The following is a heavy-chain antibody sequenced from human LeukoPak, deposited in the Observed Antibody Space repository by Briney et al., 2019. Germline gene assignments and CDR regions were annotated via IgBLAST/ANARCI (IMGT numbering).Heavy chain of an antibody. CDR3: ARDREWGYYYDSSGYALDY. V-gene: IGHV1-3*01. CDR1: GYTFTSYA. Sequence: ASVNVSCKASGYTFTSYAMHWVRQAPGQRLEWMGWINAGNGNTKYSQKFQGRVTITRDTSASTAYMELSSLRSEDTAVYYCARDREWGYYYDSSGYALDYWGQGTLVTVSS. J-gene: IGHJ4*02. D-gene: IGHD3-22*01. CDR2: INAGNGNT.